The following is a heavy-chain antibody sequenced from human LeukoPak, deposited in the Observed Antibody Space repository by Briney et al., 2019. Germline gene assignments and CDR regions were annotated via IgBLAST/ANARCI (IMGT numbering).Heavy chain of an antibody. V-gene: IGHV3-23*01. D-gene: IGHD3-22*01. CDR1: GFTFSSYG. CDR2: ISGSGGST. Sequence: GGSLRLSCAASGFTFSSYGMNWVRQAPGKGLEWVSAISGSGGSTYYADSVKGRFTISRDNSKNTLYLQMNSLRAEDTAVYYCAKGVDYYDSSGYYYFDYWGQGTLVTVSS. J-gene: IGHJ4*02. CDR3: AKGVDYYDSSGYYYFDY.